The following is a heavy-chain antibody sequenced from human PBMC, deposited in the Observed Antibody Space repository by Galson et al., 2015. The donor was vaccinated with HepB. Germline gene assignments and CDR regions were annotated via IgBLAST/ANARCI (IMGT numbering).Heavy chain of an antibody. CDR3: ARNYDFWSGPSVYYYYYYGMDV. J-gene: IGHJ6*02. D-gene: IGHD3-3*01. CDR1: GYTFTSYG. Sequence: SVKVSCKASGYTFTSYGISWVRQAPGQGLEWMGWISAYNGNTNYAQKLQGRVTMTRDTSTSTAYMELRSLRSDDTAVYYCARNYDFWSGPSVYYYYYYGMDVWGQGTTVTVSS. V-gene: IGHV1-18*01. CDR2: ISAYNGNT.